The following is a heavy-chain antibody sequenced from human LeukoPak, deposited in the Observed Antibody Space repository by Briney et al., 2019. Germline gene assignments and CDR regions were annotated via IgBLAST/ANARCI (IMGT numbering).Heavy chain of an antibody. D-gene: IGHD3-3*01. J-gene: IGHJ4*02. Sequence: SGTLSLTCTVSGGSISSYYWSWIRQPAGKGLEWIGRIYTSGSTNYNPSLKSRVTMSVDTSKNQFSLKLSSVTAADTAAYYCVRSDDFWSGYYGYWGQGTLVTVSS. CDR1: GGSISSYY. CDR3: VRSDDFWSGYYGY. V-gene: IGHV4-4*07. CDR2: IYTSGST.